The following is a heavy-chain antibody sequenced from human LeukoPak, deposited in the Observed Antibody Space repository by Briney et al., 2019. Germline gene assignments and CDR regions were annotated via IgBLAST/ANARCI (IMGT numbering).Heavy chain of an antibody. D-gene: IGHD3-16*02. V-gene: IGHV1-18*01. J-gene: IGHJ5*02. CDR1: GYTFTSYG. CDR2: ISAYNGNT. Sequence: ASVKVSCKASGYTFTSYGISWVRQAPGQGLEWMGWISAYNGNTNYAQKLQGRVTMTTDASTSTAYMELRSLRSGDTAVYYCARVLTFGGVIVNWFDPWGQGTLVTVSS. CDR3: ARVLTFGGVIVNWFDP.